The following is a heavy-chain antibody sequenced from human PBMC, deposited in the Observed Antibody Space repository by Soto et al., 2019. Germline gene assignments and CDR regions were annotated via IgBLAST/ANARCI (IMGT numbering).Heavy chain of an antibody. Sequence: QVQLVESGGGVVQPGRSLRLSCAASGFTFSSYGMHWVRQAPGKGLEWVAVISYDGSNKYYADSVKGRFTISRDNSKNTLYLQMNSLRAEDTVVYYCAKDLYNYDSIGYYFGGAFDIWGQGTMVTVSS. J-gene: IGHJ3*02. CDR3: AKDLYNYDSIGYYFGGAFDI. CDR2: ISYDGSNK. CDR1: GFTFSSYG. V-gene: IGHV3-30*18. D-gene: IGHD3-22*01.